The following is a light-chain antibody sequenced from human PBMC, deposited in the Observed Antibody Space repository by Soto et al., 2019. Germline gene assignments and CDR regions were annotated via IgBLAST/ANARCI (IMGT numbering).Light chain of an antibody. CDR3: QQGSTTPIT. CDR2: SAF. J-gene: IGKJ5*01. Sequence: DIQMTQSPSALAASVGDRVTSTCRASQNIGSFLNWYQQKPGEAPRLLVYSAFRIQSGVPSRFNASGSGTDFTLSISSLQPEDFSTYYCQQGSTTPITFGLGTRLEIK. CDR1: QNIGSF. V-gene: IGKV1-39*01.